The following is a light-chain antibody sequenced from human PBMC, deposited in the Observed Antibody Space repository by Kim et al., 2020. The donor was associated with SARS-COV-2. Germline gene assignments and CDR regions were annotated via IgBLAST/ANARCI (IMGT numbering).Light chain of an antibody. V-gene: IGKV1-17*03. CDR1: QGINTY. Sequence: SASVGGRVTISCRASQGINTYFAWFQQKPGTVPKRLIYRASSLQNGVPSRFSGSGSGTEFTLTISSLQPEDFATYYCLQHTTYPPTFGQGTKLEI. CDR3: LQHTTYPPT. J-gene: IGKJ2*01. CDR2: RAS.